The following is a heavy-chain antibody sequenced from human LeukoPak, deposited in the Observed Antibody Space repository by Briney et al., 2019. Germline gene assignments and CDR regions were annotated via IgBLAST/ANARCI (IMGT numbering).Heavy chain of an antibody. Sequence: SETLSLTCTVSGDSISPYYWIWVRQPPGKGLEWIGYIYYSGSTDYNPSLKSRVTFSVDTSKNQFSLKPSSVTAADTAVYYCARYLVYGSSGFDDALDIWGQGTMVTVSP. CDR1: GDSISPYY. V-gene: IGHV4-59*01. D-gene: IGHD3-22*01. J-gene: IGHJ3*02. CDR2: IYYSGST. CDR3: ARYLVYGSSGFDDALDI.